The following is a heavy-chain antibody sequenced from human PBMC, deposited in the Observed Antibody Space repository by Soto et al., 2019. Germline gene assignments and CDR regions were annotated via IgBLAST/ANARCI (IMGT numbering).Heavy chain of an antibody. CDR1: RDSISSSAYY. J-gene: IGHJ4*02. CDR3: ARLVDNYGHYYFDY. V-gene: IGHV4-31*03. CDR2: IYYRGTT. D-gene: IGHD5-18*01. Sequence: SETLSLTCTVSRDSISSSAYYWSWIRQHPEKGLEWMGYIYYRGTTYYNPSLKSRVTISVDTSKNQFSLNLNSVTAADTAVYYCARLVDNYGHYYFDYWGQGILVTVSS.